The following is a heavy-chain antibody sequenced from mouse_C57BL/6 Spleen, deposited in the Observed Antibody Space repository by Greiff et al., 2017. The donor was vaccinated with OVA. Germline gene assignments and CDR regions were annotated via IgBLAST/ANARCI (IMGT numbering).Heavy chain of an antibody. CDR3: ARGGDYGSSFDY. V-gene: IGHV1-82*01. D-gene: IGHD1-1*01. J-gene: IGHJ2*01. CDR1: GYAFSSSW. CDR2: IYPGDGDT. Sequence: VQLQESGPELVKPGASVKISCKASGYAFSSSWMNRVKQRPGKGLEWIGRIYPGDGDTNYNGKFKGKATLTADNSSSTAYMQLSSLTSEDSAVYFCARGGDYGSSFDYWGQGTTLTVSS.